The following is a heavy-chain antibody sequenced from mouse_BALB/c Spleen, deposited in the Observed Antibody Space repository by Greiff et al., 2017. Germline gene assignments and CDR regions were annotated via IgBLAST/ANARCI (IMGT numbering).Heavy chain of an antibody. V-gene: IGHV1S56*01. CDR3: ARRRYDDAMDY. D-gene: IGHD2-14*01. J-gene: IGHJ4*01. CDR1: GYTFTSYY. CDR2: IYPGDGST. Sequence: QVQLQQSGPELVKPGASVKMSCKASGYTFTSYYIHWVKQRPGQGLEWIGWIYPGDGSTKYNEKFKGKTTLTADKSSSTAYMLLSSLTSEDSAIYFCARRRYDDAMDYWGQGTSVTVSS.